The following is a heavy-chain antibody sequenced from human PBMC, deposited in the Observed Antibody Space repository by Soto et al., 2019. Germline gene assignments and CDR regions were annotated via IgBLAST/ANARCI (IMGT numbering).Heavy chain of an antibody. J-gene: IGHJ3*02. CDR3: AKEMGLFPYVHYLPDDFDI. CDR1: GFAFGFYE. V-gene: IGHV3-48*03. Sequence: VGSLGLCCAASGFAFGFYEMTWVRQAPGKGLEWVSYIKTSGDTKYYADSVKGRFTISRDNARNSLYLQTNSLRAEDTAVYYCAKEMGLFPYVHYLPDDFDISGQATMLTVS. CDR2: IKTSGDTK. D-gene: IGHD4-17*01.